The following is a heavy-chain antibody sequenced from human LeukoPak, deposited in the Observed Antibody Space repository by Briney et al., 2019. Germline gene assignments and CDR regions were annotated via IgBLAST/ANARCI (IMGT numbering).Heavy chain of an antibody. J-gene: IGHJ4*02. CDR3: ARHDSSGYYADY. CDR2: IYPGDSDT. Sequence: GGSLRLSCKGSGYSFTSYWIGWVRQIPGKGLEWMGIIYPGDSDTRYSPSFQGQVTISADKSISTAYLQCSSLKASDTAMYYCARHDSSGYYADYWGQGTLVTVSS. D-gene: IGHD3-22*01. V-gene: IGHV5-51*01. CDR1: GYSFTSYW.